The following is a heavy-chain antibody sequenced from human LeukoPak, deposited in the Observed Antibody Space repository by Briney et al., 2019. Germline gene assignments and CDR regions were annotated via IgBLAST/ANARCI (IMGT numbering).Heavy chain of an antibody. Sequence: SVTVSCTASGGTFSSYAISWVRQAPGQGLEWMGGIIPIFGTANYAQKFQGRVTITADESTSTAYMELSSLRSEDTAVYYCARDRHYHYGMDVWGQGTTVTVSS. J-gene: IGHJ6*02. CDR2: IIPIFGTA. V-gene: IGHV1-69*13. CDR1: GGTFSSYA. D-gene: IGHD6-6*01. CDR3: ARDRHYHYGMDV.